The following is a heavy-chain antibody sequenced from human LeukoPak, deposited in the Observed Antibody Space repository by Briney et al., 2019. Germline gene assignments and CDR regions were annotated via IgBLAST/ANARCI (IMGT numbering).Heavy chain of an antibody. CDR3: GRFGYVAAVDS. V-gene: IGHV3-7*01. CDR1: GFTFSSYW. Sequence: PGGSLRLSCTASGFTFSSYWMTWVRQAPGKGLEWVANIEPAGSATYYVDSVKGRFTISRDNAKNLLYLQMNSLRAEDSAVYHCGRFGYVAAVDSWGQGALATVSS. D-gene: IGHD2-15*01. CDR2: IEPAGSAT. J-gene: IGHJ4*02.